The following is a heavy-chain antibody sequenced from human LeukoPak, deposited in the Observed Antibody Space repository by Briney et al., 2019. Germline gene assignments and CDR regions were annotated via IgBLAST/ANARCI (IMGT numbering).Heavy chain of an antibody. CDR1: GFTFSSYG. CDR3: ARDRDGKDY. CDR2: IGQDGTEK. J-gene: IGHJ4*02. D-gene: IGHD1-1*01. V-gene: IGHV3-7*03. Sequence: PGGSLRLSCAASGFTFSSYGMHWVRQAPGKGLEWVANIGQDGTEKHHVDSVRGRFTISRDNAKNSVFLQMNSLRAEDTAVYYCARDRDGKDYWGQGTLVTVSS.